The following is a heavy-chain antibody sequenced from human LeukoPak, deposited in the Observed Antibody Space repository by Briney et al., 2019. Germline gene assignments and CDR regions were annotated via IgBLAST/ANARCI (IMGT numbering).Heavy chain of an antibody. D-gene: IGHD3-3*01. V-gene: IGHV4-4*09. J-gene: IGHJ3*02. CDR1: GGSISSYY. CDR2: IYTSGST. Sequence: SETLSLICSVSGGSISSYYWSWIRQPPGKGLAWIGYIYTSGSTNYNPSLKSRVTISVDTSKNQFSLKLSSVTAADTAVYYCARHQDFPDAFDIWGQGTMVTVSS. CDR3: ARHQDFPDAFDI.